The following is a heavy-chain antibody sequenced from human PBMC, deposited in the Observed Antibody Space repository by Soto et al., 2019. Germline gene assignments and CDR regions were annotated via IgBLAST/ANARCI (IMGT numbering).Heavy chain of an antibody. CDR2: IWYDGSNK. Sequence: PGGSLRLSCAASGFTFSSYGMHWVRQAPGKGLEWVAVIWYDGSNKYYADSVKGRFTISRDNSKNTLYLQMNSLRAEDTAVYYCAREGHYYDSRGEGGAFDIWGQGTMAPVSS. CDR3: AREGHYYDSRGEGGAFDI. CDR1: GFTFSSYG. J-gene: IGHJ3*02. D-gene: IGHD3-22*01. V-gene: IGHV3-33*01.